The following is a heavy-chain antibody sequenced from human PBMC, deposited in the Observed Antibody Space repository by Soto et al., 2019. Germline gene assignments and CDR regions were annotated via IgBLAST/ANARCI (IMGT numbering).Heavy chain of an antibody. J-gene: IGHJ4*02. V-gene: IGHV3-66*01. D-gene: IGHD3-10*01. CDR2: IYTGGST. Sequence: EVQLVESGGGLVQPGGSLRLSCAASGFTVSSNYMNWVRQAPGKGLEWVSVIYTGGSTYYADSVKGRFTISRDNSKNTLYLQMTSLRAEDTAVYYCARSEGIRVVTPFDYWGQGTLVTVSS. CDR1: GFTVSSNY. CDR3: ARSEGIRVVTPFDY.